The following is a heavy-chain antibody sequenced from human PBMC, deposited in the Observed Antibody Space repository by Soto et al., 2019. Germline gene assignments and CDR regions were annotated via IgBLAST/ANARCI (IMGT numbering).Heavy chain of an antibody. Sequence: QLLESGGGLVQPGGSLRLSCEASGFSFSRNAMSWVRQAPGKGLEWVSSISSGGDTYYAGSVKGRVTISRDNSKNTQSLPMTSLGAEDTAVYYCAKLGYCTGGTCYLDYYYGVDVWGQGTTVTVS. CDR2: ISSGGDT. V-gene: IGHV3-23*01. J-gene: IGHJ6*02. D-gene: IGHD2-15*01. CDR3: AKLGYCTGGTCYLDYYYGVDV. CDR1: GFSFSRNA.